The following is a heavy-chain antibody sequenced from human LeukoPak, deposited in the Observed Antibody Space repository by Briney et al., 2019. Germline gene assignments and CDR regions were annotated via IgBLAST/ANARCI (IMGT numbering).Heavy chain of an antibody. Sequence: GGSLRLSCAASVFTVSPTYMSWVRQAPGKGLEWVSYISSSGSTIYYADSVKGRFTISRDNAKNSLYLQMNSLRAEDTAVYYCAELGITMIGGVWGKGTTVTISS. CDR2: ISSSGSTI. D-gene: IGHD3-10*02. CDR3: AELGITMIGGV. J-gene: IGHJ6*04. V-gene: IGHV3-11*04. CDR1: VFTVSPTY.